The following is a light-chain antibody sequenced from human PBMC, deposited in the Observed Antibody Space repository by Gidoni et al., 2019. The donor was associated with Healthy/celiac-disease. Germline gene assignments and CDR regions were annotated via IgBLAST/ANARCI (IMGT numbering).Light chain of an antibody. CDR2: DNN. CDR3: GTWDSSLSVWV. CDR1: SSNIGNNY. V-gene: IGLV1-51*01. J-gene: IGLJ3*02. Sequence: QSVLTQPPSVSAAPGRKVTISCSGRSSNIGNNYVSWYQQLPGTAPKLLIYDNNKRPSGIPDRFSGSKSGTSATLGITGLQTGDEADYYCGTWDSSLSVWVFGGGTKLTVL.